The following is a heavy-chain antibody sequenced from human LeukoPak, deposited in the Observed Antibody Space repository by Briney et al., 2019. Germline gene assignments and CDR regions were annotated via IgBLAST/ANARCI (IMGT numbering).Heavy chain of an antibody. J-gene: IGHJ6*02. CDR1: GFTFSDFA. CDR3: AKDSYGMDV. V-gene: IGHV3-33*03. CDR2: ISYDENKK. Sequence: GGSLRLSCAASGFTFSDFAIHWVRQAPGKGLEWVAVISYDENKKFYADSLKGRFTISRDNSKDMLHLQMNSLRAEDTAVYYCAKDSYGMDVWGQGTTVTVFS.